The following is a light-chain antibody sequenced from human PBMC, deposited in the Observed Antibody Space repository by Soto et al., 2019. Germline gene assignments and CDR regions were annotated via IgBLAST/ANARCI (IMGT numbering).Light chain of an antibody. Sequence: QSALTQPATVSGSPGQSITISCTGTSSDVGNYNYVSWYQQHPGKAPKLMIYEVSNRSSGVSNRFSGTKSGNTASLTISGRQGEDEADYYCSSYTTTNTYVFGTGTKVTVL. CDR3: SSYTTTNTYV. V-gene: IGLV2-14*01. CDR2: EVS. J-gene: IGLJ1*01. CDR1: SSDVGNYNY.